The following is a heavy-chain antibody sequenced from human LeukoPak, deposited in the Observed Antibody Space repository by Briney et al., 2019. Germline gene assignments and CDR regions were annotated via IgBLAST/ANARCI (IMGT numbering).Heavy chain of an antibody. D-gene: IGHD6-6*01. CDR3: AKGEYSRTSYYHYYMDV. CDR2: SHYSGDT. Sequence: SETLSLTCTVSSVSISSHDWSWIRQSLGKGLEWIGYSHYSGDTSYNPSLKSRVTISLDTSKNQFSLRLSSVTAADTAVYFCAKGEYSRTSYYHYYMDVWGKGTTVTVPS. J-gene: IGHJ6*03. V-gene: IGHV4-59*11. CDR1: SVSISSHD.